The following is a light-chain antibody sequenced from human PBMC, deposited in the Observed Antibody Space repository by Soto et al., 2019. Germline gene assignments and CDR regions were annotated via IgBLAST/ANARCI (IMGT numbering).Light chain of an antibody. Sequence: EIVKTQSSATLSVSPGERATLSCRASQSVSSNLAWYEQKPGQAPRLLIYGASTRATGIPARFSGSGSGTEFTLTISSLQSEDFAVYYCQQYNNWPPERTFGQGTKVEIK. J-gene: IGKJ1*01. CDR2: GAS. CDR3: QQYNNWPPERT. V-gene: IGKV3-15*01. CDR1: QSVSSN.